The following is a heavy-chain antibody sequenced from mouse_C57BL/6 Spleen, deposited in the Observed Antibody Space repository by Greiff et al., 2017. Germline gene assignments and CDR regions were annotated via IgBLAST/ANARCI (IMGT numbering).Heavy chain of an antibody. D-gene: IGHD1-3*01. CDR1: GYTFTSYW. CDR2: IDPSDSYT. J-gene: IGHJ3*01. V-gene: IGHV1-50*01. Sequence: VQLQQPGAELVKPGASVKLSCKASGYTFTSYWMQWVKQRPGQGLEWIGEIDPSDSYTNYNQKFKGKATLTVDTSSSTAYMQLSSLTSEDSAVYYCARGGSERFAYWGQGTLVTVSA. CDR3: ARGGSERFAY.